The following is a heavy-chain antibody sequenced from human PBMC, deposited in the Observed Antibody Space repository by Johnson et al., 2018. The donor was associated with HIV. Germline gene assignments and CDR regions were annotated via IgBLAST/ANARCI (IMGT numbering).Heavy chain of an antibody. J-gene: IGHJ3*02. V-gene: IGHV3-72*01. CDR2: SRNRANSYST. CDR1: GFDFNDHY. CDR3: AKDMYDYVWGSYRPTAFDI. Sequence: VQLVESGGGLVQPGGSLRLSCAASGFDFNDHYMDWVRQAPGKGLEWVARSRNRANSYSTIYAASVKGRFTISRDGSKDSLYLQMNSLRAEETAVYYCAKDMYDYVWGSYRPTAFDILGQGTMVTVSS. D-gene: IGHD3-16*02.